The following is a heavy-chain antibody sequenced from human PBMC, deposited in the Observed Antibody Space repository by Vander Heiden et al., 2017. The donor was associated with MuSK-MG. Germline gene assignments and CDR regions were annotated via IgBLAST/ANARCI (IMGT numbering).Heavy chain of an antibody. D-gene: IGHD3-10*01. V-gene: IGHV3-33*01. CDR2: IWYDGSNK. CDR3: ARRGMVRGVGAYYYYGMDV. Sequence: VQLVESGGGVVQPGRSLRLSCAASGFTFSIYGRHWVRQAPGKGLEWVAVIWYDGSNKYYADSVKGRFTISRDNSKNTLYLQMNSLRAEDTAVYYCARRGMVRGVGAYYYYGMDVWGQGTTVTVSS. CDR1: GFTFSIYG. J-gene: IGHJ6*02.